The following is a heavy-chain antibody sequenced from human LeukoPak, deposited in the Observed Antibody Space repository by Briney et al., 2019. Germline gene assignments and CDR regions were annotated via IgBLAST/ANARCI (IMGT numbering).Heavy chain of an antibody. D-gene: IGHD2-2*01. CDR2: ISGSGDST. CDR3: AKGGAGYCSSTSCLYYFDY. J-gene: IGHJ4*02. CDR1: GFTLSTYA. V-gene: IGHV3-23*01. Sequence: PGGSLRLSCAASGFTLSTYAMNWVRPAPGKGLEWVSTISGSGDSTYYADSVKGRFTISRDNSKNPLLLQMNSLRAEDTAVYYCAKGGAGYCSSTSCLYYFDYWGQGALVTVST.